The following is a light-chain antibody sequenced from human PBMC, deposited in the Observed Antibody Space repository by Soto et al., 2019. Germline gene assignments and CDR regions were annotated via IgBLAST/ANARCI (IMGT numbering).Light chain of an antibody. Sequence: EIVLPQSPTTVSLSPGERATLSCRATQSVDAYLAWYQQRTGQTPRLVIFDACNMATGMPTMFSGSGFGTDSTLTINSREPEDCAMSSFQHRINWAHTFGQGPKVEIK. J-gene: IGKJ1*01. CDR2: DAC. CDR3: QHRINWAHT. CDR1: QSVDAY. V-gene: IGKV3-11*01.